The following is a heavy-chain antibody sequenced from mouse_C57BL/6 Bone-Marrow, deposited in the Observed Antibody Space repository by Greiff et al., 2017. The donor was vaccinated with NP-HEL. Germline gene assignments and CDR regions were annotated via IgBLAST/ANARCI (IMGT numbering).Heavy chain of an antibody. D-gene: IGHD3-2*01. CDR2: INPSSGYT. Sequence: QVHVKQSGAELARPGASVKMSCKASGYTFTSYTMHWVKQRPGQGLEWIGYINPSSGYTKYNQKFKDKATLTADKSSSTAYMQLSSLTSEDSAVYYCAETATFAYWGQGTLVTVSA. CDR1: GYTFTSYT. J-gene: IGHJ3*01. CDR3: AETATFAY. V-gene: IGHV1-4*01.